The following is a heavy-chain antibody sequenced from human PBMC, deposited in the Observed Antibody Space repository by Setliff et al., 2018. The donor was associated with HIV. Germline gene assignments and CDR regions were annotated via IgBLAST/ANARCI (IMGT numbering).Heavy chain of an antibody. V-gene: IGHV3-7*03. CDR2: VKRDGSEK. CDR1: GFTFSTYW. D-gene: IGHD3-22*01. CDR3: ARVGGHYFDSSGCFGI. Sequence: PGGSLRLSCAASGFTFSTYWMSWVRQAPGKGLEWVANVKRDGSEKYYVGSVKGRFTISRDNAKNSLSLQMNSLRVEDTAMYYCARVGGHYFDSSGCFGIWGQGTMVTVSS. J-gene: IGHJ3*02.